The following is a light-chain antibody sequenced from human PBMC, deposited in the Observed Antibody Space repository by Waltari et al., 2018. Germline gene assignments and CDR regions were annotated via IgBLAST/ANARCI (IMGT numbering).Light chain of an antibody. CDR1: NSNIGSNT. CDR3: STWDDRLTGVV. CDR2: SNN. Sequence: QSVLAQPPSASGTPGQRITISCSGSNSNIGSNTVNWYQQFPGTAPRLLIYSNNQRPSGVHDRVSASKSGSAAALAISGLHSEDEADYYCSTWDDRLTGVVFGGGTKVTVL. V-gene: IGLV1-44*01. J-gene: IGLJ2*01.